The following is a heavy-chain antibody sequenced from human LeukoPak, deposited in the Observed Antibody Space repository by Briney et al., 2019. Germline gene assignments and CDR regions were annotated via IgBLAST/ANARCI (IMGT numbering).Heavy chain of an antibody. CDR3: ARTRLERLYYYYGMDV. V-gene: IGHV1-3*01. CDR2: INAGNCNT. D-gene: IGHD1-1*01. J-gene: IGHJ6*04. CDR1: GYTFTSYA. Sequence: ASVKVSCKASGYTFTSYAMHWVRQAPGQRLEWMGWINAGNCNTKYLQKFQGRVTITRDTSASTEYMELSSLRSEDTAVYYCARTRLERLYYYYGMDVWGKGTTVTVSS.